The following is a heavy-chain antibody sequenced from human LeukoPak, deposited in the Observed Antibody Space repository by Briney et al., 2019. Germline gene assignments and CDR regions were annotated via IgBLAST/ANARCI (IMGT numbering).Heavy chain of an antibody. D-gene: IGHD2-15*01. Sequence: SETLSLTCAVYGGSFSGYYWSWIRQPPGKGLEWIGEINHSGSTNYNPSLKSRVTISVDTSKNQFSLKLSSVTAADTAVYYCARPTGGGGSCFDYWGQGTLVTVSS. V-gene: IGHV4-34*01. J-gene: IGHJ4*02. CDR1: GGSFSGYY. CDR2: INHSGST. CDR3: ARPTGGGGSCFDY.